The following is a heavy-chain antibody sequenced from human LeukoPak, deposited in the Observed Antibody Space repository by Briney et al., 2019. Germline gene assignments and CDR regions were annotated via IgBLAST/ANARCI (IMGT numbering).Heavy chain of an antibody. CDR2: IYNDGRT. CDR1: GFTFSSYE. J-gene: IGHJ4*02. D-gene: IGHD1-26*01. CDR3: AREGGGGGATLDY. Sequence: PGGSLRLSCAASGFTFSSYEMNWVRQAPGKGLEWVSLIYNDGRTYYADSVKGRCTISRDNLKNVLYLQMNSLRAEDTAVYYCAREGGGGGATLDYWGQGTLVTVSS. V-gene: IGHV3-66*01.